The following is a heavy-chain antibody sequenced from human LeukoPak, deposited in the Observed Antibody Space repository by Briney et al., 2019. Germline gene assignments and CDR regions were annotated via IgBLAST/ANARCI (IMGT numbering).Heavy chain of an antibody. Sequence: SETLSLTRTVSGGSISSHYWTWIRQTPGKGLEWIGYIYYTGSTNYNPSLKSRLTISLDRSKNQFSLKLSSVTAADTAVYYCARENDGSGPYYYYGMDVWGQGTTLTVSS. CDR3: ARENDGSGPYYYYGMDV. CDR2: IYYTGST. J-gene: IGHJ6*02. D-gene: IGHD3-22*01. CDR1: GGSISSHY. V-gene: IGHV4-59*11.